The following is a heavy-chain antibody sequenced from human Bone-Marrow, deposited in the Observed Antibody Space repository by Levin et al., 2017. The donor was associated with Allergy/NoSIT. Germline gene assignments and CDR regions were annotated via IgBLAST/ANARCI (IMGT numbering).Heavy chain of an antibody. CDR2: INSDGSST. Sequence: GESLKISCAASGFTFSSYWMHWVRQAPGKGLVWVSRINSDGSSTSYADSVKGRFTISRDNAKNTLYLQMNSLRAEDTAVYYCARPKRGAQRWFDPWGQGTLVTVSS. V-gene: IGHV3-74*01. CDR1: GFTFSSYW. J-gene: IGHJ5*02. CDR3: ARPKRGAQRWFDP. D-gene: IGHD3-10*01.